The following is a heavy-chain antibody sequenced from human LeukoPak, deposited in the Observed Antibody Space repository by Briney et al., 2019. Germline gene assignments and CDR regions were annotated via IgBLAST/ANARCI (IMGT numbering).Heavy chain of an antibody. CDR1: GFTFTNYA. CDR2: LSTSGAST. V-gene: IGHV3-23*01. J-gene: IGHJ4*02. CDR3: AKDGSYYDYVWGSYRYLCYFDY. D-gene: IGHD3-16*02. Sequence: GGSLRLSCTASGFTFTNYAMNWVRQAPGKGLEWVSTLSTSGASTYYADSVKGRFTISRDNSKNTLYLQMNSLRAEDTAVYYCAKDGSYYDYVWGSYRYLCYFDYWGQGTLVTVSS.